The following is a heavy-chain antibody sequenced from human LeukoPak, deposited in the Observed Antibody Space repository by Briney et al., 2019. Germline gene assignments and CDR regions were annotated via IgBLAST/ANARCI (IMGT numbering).Heavy chain of an antibody. J-gene: IGHJ4*02. V-gene: IGHV3-23*01. D-gene: IGHD6-13*01. Sequence: GGSLRLSCAASGFIFTSYAMNWVRQAPGRGLEWVSAISGGGYSTYYTDSVKGRFTVSRDSSKNTVYLQVNSLTAEDTAVYYCAKGTSSWFRIASFDYWGQGTLVTVSS. CDR2: ISGGGYST. CDR1: GFIFTSYA. CDR3: AKGTSSWFRIASFDY.